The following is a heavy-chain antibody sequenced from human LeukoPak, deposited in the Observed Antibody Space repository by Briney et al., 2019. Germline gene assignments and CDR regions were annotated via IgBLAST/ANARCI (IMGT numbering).Heavy chain of an antibody. Sequence: GGSLRLSCAVSGITLSNYGMAWGRQAPGKGLEWVASPRASGGGTIYADSVRGRFTISRDNAKNTLYLQMNSLRAEDTAVYFCAKRGVVIRVILVGFHKEAYYFDSWGQGVLVTVSS. D-gene: IGHD3-22*01. J-gene: IGHJ4*02. V-gene: IGHV3-23*01. CDR3: AKRGVVIRVILVGFHKEAYYFDS. CDR2: PRASGGGT. CDR1: GITLSNYG.